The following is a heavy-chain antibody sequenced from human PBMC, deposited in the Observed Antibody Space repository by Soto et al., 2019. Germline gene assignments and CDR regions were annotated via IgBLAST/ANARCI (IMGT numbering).Heavy chain of an antibody. CDR3: ARPPYNRAGSYGAI. V-gene: IGHV5-51*01. CDR1: GYTFTTYW. CDR2: IYPGDSDT. D-gene: IGHD3-10*01. J-gene: IGHJ3*02. Sequence: GESLKISCKGSGYTFTTYWIGWVRQMPGKGLEWMGIIYPGDSDTRYSPSFQGQVTISADKSTSTAYLQWSSLKASDTAMYYCARPPYNRAGSYGAIWGQGTVVTVSS.